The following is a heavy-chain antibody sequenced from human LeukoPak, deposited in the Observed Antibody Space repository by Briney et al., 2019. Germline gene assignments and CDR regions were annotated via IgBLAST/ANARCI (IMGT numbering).Heavy chain of an antibody. CDR3: ARDADTAMVNGMDV. D-gene: IGHD5-18*01. CDR2: INPSGGST. Sequence: INPSGGSTSYAQKFQGRVTMTRDTSTSTVYMELSSLRSEDTAVYYCARDADTAMVNGMDVWGQGTTVTVSS. J-gene: IGHJ6*02. V-gene: IGHV1-46*01.